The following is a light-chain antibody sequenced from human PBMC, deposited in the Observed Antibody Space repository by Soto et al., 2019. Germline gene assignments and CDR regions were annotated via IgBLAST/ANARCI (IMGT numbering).Light chain of an antibody. CDR1: SSDVGGYKY. CDR2: DVN. CDR3: CSYAGGFTPVV. Sequence: QSALTQPRSVSGSPGQSVTISCTGISSDVGGYKYVSWYQHHPRKAPQLMISDVNKRPSGVPDRFSGSKSGNTASLTISGLQGEDHADYYCCSYAGGFTPVVFGGGTKLTVL. V-gene: IGLV2-11*01. J-gene: IGLJ2*01.